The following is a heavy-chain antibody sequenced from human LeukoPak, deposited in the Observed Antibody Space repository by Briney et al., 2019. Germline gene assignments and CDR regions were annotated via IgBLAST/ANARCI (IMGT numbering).Heavy chain of an antibody. CDR3: ARDVVAATHYFDY. Sequence: GGSLRLSCAASGFTFSSYSMNWVRQAPGKGLEWVSYISSSSSTIYYADSVKGRFTISRDNAKNSLYLQMNSLRAEDTAVYYCARDVVAATHYFDYWGQGTLVTVSS. J-gene: IGHJ4*02. CDR1: GFTFSSYS. V-gene: IGHV3-48*01. D-gene: IGHD2-15*01. CDR2: ISSSSSTI.